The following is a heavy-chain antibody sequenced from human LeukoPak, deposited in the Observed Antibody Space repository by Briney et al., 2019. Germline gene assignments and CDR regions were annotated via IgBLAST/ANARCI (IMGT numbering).Heavy chain of an antibody. CDR1: GGSTRSDGYY. V-gene: IGHV4-34*01. Sequence: PSQTLSLTCTVSGGSTRSDGYYWTWLRQPPGKGLEWIGEINHSGSTNYNPSLKSRVTISVDTSKNQFSLKLSSVTAADTAVYYCARGRYDYVWGSYRGKFDYWGQGTLVTVSS. J-gene: IGHJ4*02. CDR3: ARGRYDYVWGSYRGKFDY. D-gene: IGHD3-16*02. CDR2: INHSGST.